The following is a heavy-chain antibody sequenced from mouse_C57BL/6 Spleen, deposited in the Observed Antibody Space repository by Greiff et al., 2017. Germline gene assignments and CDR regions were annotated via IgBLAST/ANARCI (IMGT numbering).Heavy chain of an antibody. V-gene: IGHV1-55*01. D-gene: IGHD1-1*01. Sequence: VQLQQPGAELVKPGASVKMSCKASGYTFTSYWITWVKQRPGQGLEWIGGIYPGSGSTNYNEKFKSKATLTVDTSASTAYMQLSSLTSEDSAVDYYARWDGSSYANYAMDYWGQGTSVTVSS. CDR2: IYPGSGST. J-gene: IGHJ4*01. CDR3: ARWDGSSYANYAMDY. CDR1: GYTFTSYW.